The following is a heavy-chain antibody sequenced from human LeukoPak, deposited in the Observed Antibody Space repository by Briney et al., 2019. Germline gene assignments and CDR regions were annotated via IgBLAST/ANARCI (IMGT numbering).Heavy chain of an antibody. CDR2: ISSSSSYI. D-gene: IGHD3-22*01. V-gene: IGHV3-21*01. J-gene: IGHJ3*02. CDR3: ARSPYYYDSSAYDPDAFDI. CDR1: GFTFSDYD. Sequence: GGSLRLSCAASGFTFSDYDMNWVRQAPGKGLEWVSSISSSSSYIYYSDSVKGRFTISRDNARNSLYLQMNSLRAEDTAVYYCARSPYYYDSSAYDPDAFDIWGQGTMVNVSS.